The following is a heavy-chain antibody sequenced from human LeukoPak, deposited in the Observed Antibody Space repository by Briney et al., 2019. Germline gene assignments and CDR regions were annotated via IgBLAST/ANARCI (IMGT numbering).Heavy chain of an antibody. CDR3: ARDRYYYDSSGYYYFDY. J-gene: IGHJ4*02. CDR2: IYTSGST. D-gene: IGHD3-22*01. Sequence: SETLSLTCTVSGGSITSGSYYWSWIRQPAGKGLEWIGRIYTSGSTNYNPSLRSRVTMSVDTSKNQFSLKLSSVTAADTAVYYCARDRYYYDSSGYYYFDYWGQGTLVTVSS. CDR1: GGSITSGSYY. V-gene: IGHV4-61*02.